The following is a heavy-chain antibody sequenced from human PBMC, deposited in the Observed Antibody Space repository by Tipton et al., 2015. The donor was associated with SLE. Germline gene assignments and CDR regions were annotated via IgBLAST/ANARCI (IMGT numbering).Heavy chain of an antibody. Sequence: AGLVKPSETLSLTCAVYGGSFSGYYWSWIRQPPGKGLEWIGEINHSGSTNYNPSLKSRVTISVDTSKNQFSLKLSSVTAADTAVYYCARRIYCSSTSCYFDAFDIWGQGTMVTVSS. D-gene: IGHD2-2*01. V-gene: IGHV4-34*01. J-gene: IGHJ3*02. CDR1: GGSFSGYY. CDR3: ARRIYCSSTSCYFDAFDI. CDR2: INHSGST.